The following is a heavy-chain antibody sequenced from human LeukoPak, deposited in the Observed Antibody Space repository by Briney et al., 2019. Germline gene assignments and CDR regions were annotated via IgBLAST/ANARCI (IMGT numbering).Heavy chain of an antibody. CDR3: ARTVMSFDY. Sequence: GGSLRLSCAASGFTFSSYSMNWVRQAPGKGLEWVLSISSSSYIYYADSVKGRFTISRDNAKNSLYLQMNSLRAEDTAVYYCARTVMSFDYWGQGTLVTVSS. V-gene: IGHV3-21*01. J-gene: IGHJ4*02. D-gene: IGHD2-8*01. CDR2: ISSSSYI. CDR1: GFTFSSYS.